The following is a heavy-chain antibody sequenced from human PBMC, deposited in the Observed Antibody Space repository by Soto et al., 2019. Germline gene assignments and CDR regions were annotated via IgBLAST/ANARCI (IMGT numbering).Heavy chain of an antibody. CDR1: GYTLSSYY. D-gene: IGHD3-22*01. V-gene: IGHV1-46*04. CDR2: INTSDGST. Sequence: QVQLVQSVAEVKKPGASVRVSCKASGYTLSSYYMHWVRQVPGQGLEWMGRINTSDGSTGYTQKLQGRVTMTRDTSTSTVYMELSSLKSDDTSVYYCARESSGYYWFYWGQGTLVTVAS. CDR3: ARESSGYYWFY. J-gene: IGHJ4*02.